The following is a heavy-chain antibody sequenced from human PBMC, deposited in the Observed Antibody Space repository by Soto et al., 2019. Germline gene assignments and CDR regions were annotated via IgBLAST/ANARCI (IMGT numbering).Heavy chain of an antibody. CDR1: GVSISSGGNY. V-gene: IGHV4-31*03. CDR3: AIGGFRTTYRH. D-gene: IGHD4-17*01. CDR2: IDDSGRT. Sequence: QVQLQESGPGLVRPSQTLSLSCTVSGVSISSGGNYWSWIRQHPGKGLQWIGYIDDSGRTYYHASRKSRVTISGDTSKSHLSWKRIPPTAPDTAIHCCAIGGFRTTYRHWGQGTLVTVSS. J-gene: IGHJ4*01.